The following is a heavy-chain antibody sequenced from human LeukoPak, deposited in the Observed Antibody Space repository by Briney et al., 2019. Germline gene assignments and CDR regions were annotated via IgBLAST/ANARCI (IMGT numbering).Heavy chain of an antibody. Sequence: SVKVSCKASGGTFSSYAISWVRQAPGQGLEWMGRIIPILRIANYAQKFQGRVTITADKSTSTAYMELSSLRSEDTAVYYCARGSRYCSSTSYYWGYYFDYWGQGTLVTVSS. J-gene: IGHJ4*02. CDR2: IIPILRIA. V-gene: IGHV1-69*04. CDR3: ARGSRYCSSTSYYWGYYFDY. D-gene: IGHD2-2*01. CDR1: GGTFSSYA.